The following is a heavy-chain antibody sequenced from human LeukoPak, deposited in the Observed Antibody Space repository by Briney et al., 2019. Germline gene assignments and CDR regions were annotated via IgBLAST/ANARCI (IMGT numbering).Heavy chain of an antibody. V-gene: IGHV4-31*03. Sequence: SETLSLTCTVSGGSISSGGYYWSWIRQHPGKGLEWIGYIYYSGSTYYNPSLKSRVTISVDTSKNQFSLKLSSVTAADTAVYYCARDVRADAFDIWGQGTMVTVSS. CDR1: GGSISSGGYY. CDR2: IYYSGST. CDR3: ARDVRADAFDI. J-gene: IGHJ3*02.